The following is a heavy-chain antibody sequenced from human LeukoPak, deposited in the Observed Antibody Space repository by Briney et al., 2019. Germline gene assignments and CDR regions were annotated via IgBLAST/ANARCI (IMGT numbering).Heavy chain of an antibody. D-gene: IGHD1-14*01. CDR1: GYTLTDYY. V-gene: IGHV1-46*01. J-gene: IGHJ6*03. CDR3: ARDRTRYYYYSYMDV. CDR2: INPSGGST. Sequence: ASVRVSCKASGYTLTDYYIHWVRQAPGQGLEWMGIINPSGGSTSYAQKFQGRVTMTRDTSISTAYMELSRLRSDDTAVYYCARDRTRYYYYSYMDVWGKGTAVTISS.